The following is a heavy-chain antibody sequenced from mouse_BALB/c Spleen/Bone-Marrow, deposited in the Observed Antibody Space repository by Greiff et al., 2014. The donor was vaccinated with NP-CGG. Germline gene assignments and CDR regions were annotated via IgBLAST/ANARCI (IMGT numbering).Heavy chain of an antibody. CDR3: SRDYGGTAWFAY. D-gene: IGHD1-1*01. V-gene: IGHV14-3*02. CDR2: IDPASGDT. J-gene: IGHJ3*01. Sequence: EVQLQQSGAELVKPGASVKLSCTASGFKFKDTHMHWVKQRPGQGLEWIGRIDPASGDTKYDPKFQGKAAITGDTSSNTAYLQLSSLTSEDTAVYYCSRDYGGTAWFAYWGQGTLVTVSA. CDR1: GFKFKDTH.